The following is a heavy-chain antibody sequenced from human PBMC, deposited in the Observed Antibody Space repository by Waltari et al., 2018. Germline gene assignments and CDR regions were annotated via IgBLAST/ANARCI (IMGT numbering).Heavy chain of an antibody. CDR3: ARGGGRGGSFSFHMDV. CDR1: GGTFGSYA. CDR2: IIPMFGRT. J-gene: IGHJ6*03. V-gene: IGHV1-69*12. Sequence: QVQLVQSGAEVKKPGSSVKVSCKASGGTFGSYAISWVRQAPGQGLEWMGGIIPMFGRTNYPQKFQGRVKITADESTSIAYMELSGLRFEDTAVYFCARGGGRGGSFSFHMDVWGKGTTVTISS. D-gene: IGHD3-10*01.